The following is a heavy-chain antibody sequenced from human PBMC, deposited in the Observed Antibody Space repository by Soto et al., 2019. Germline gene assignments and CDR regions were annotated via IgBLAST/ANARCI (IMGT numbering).Heavy chain of an antibody. D-gene: IGHD1-26*01. J-gene: IGHJ1*01. Sequence: GGSLRLSCSASGFTFSSYAMHWVRQAPGKGLEYVSAISSNGGSTYYADSVKGRFTISRDNSKNTLYLQMSSLRAEDAAVYYCVKVLHDSGSYYSYFQHWGQGTLVTVSS. CDR2: ISSNGGST. CDR1: GFTFSSYA. CDR3: VKVLHDSGSYYSYFQH. V-gene: IGHV3-64D*06.